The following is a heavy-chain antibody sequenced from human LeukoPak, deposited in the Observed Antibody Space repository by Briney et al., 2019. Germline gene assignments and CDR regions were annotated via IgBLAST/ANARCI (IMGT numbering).Heavy chain of an antibody. J-gene: IGHJ5*02. CDR2: NNGDGSRT. V-gene: IGHV3-74*01. CDR1: GFALSNYW. CDR3: ARDPRSKGLDP. D-gene: IGHD4-11*01. Sequence: GGSLRLSCVASGFALSNYWMFWVRQVPRKGLECLSRNNGDGSRTDYADSVKGRFTVSRDNAKNTLYLQMNSLRGEDTAVYYCARDPRSKGLDPWGQGTLVTVSS.